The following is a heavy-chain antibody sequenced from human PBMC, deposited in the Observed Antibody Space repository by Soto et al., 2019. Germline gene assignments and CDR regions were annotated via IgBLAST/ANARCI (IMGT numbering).Heavy chain of an antibody. CDR2: INHSGST. Sequence: QVQLQESGPGLVKPSETLSLTCAVSGDSISSRNWWRWVRQTPGKGLEYIGEINHSGSTNDNPSLKSRVTMSVDKSKNKFSPTLNSVTAADTAIYYCARRKLEMMYVGWFDPWGQGTLVTVSS. V-gene: IGHV4-4*02. J-gene: IGHJ5*02. CDR3: ARRKLEMMYVGWFDP. D-gene: IGHD2-8*01. CDR1: GDSISSRNW.